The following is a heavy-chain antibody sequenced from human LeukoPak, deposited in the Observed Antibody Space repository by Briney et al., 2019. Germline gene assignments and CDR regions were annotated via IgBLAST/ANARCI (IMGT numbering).Heavy chain of an antibody. CDR3: ARDRYGDYVGSSAFDI. J-gene: IGHJ3*02. CDR1: GYTFTGYY. CDR2: INPNSGGT. Sequence: ASVKVSCKASGYTFTGYYMHWVRQAPGQGLEWMGWINPNSGGTNYAQKFQGRVTMTRDTSISTAYMGLSRLRSDDTAVYYCARDRYGDYVGSSAFDIWGQGTMVTVSS. V-gene: IGHV1-2*02. D-gene: IGHD4-17*01.